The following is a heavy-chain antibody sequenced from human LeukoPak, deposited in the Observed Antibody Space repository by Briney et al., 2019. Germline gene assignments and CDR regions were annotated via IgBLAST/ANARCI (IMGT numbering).Heavy chain of an antibody. CDR3: ARVPRYFDWLLYPFDY. V-gene: IGHV3-21*01. CDR1: GFTFSSYT. Sequence: GGSLRLSCAASGFTFSSYTMNWVRQAPGKGLVWVSSISSSSSYIYYADSVKGRFTISRDNAKNSLYLQMNSLRAEDTAVYYCARVPRYFDWLLYPFDYWGQGTLVTVSS. J-gene: IGHJ4*02. D-gene: IGHD3-9*01. CDR2: ISSSSSYI.